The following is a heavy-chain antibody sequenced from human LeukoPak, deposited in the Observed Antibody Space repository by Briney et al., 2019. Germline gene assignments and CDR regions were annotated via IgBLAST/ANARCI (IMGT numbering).Heavy chain of an antibody. CDR2: INHSGST. J-gene: IGHJ3*02. Sequence: SETLSPTCAVYGGSISGYYWSWIRQPPGPGLEWIGEINHSGSTNYNPSLKSRVTISVDTSKKQFSLKLSSVTAADTAVYYCTREGSGSYATAFDIWGQGTMVTVSS. D-gene: IGHD1-26*01. CDR1: GGSISGYY. V-gene: IGHV4-34*01. CDR3: TREGSGSYATAFDI.